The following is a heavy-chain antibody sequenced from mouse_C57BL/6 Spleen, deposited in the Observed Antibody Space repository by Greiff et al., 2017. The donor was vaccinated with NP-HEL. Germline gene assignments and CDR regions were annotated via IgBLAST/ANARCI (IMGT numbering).Heavy chain of an antibody. CDR3: ARSERYYYGSSLHYYAMDY. CDR2: IYPGDGDT. D-gene: IGHD1-1*01. J-gene: IGHJ4*01. Sequence: QVQLQQSGAELVKPGASVKISCKASGYAFSSYWMNWVKQRPGKGLEWIGQIYPGDGDTNYNGKFKGKATLTADKSSSTAYMQLSSLTSEDSAVYFCARSERYYYGSSLHYYAMDYWGQGTSVTVSS. CDR1: GYAFSSYW. V-gene: IGHV1-80*01.